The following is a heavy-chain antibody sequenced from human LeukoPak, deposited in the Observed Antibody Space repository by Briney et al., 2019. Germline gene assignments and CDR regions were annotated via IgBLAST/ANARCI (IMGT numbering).Heavy chain of an antibody. CDR3: AKDQKMHGDY. CDR2: ISGNGGST. CDR1: GFAFGNYA. J-gene: IGHJ4*02. Sequence: GGSLRLSCAASGFAFGNYAMSWVRQAPGKGLEWVSLISGNGGSTYYADSVKGRFTISRDNSKNTLYLQMSSLRAEDTAVYYCAKDQKMHGDYWGQGTLVTVSS. V-gene: IGHV3-23*01.